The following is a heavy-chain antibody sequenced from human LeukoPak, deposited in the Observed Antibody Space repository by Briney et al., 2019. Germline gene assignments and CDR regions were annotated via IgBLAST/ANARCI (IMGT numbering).Heavy chain of an antibody. V-gene: IGHV3-30-3*01. D-gene: IGHD2-15*01. CDR1: GFTFGSYA. J-gene: IGHJ4*02. CDR2: ISYDGSNK. Sequence: GGSLRLSCAASGFTFGSYAMHWVRQAPGKGLEWVAVISYDGSNKYYADSVKGRFTISRDNPKNTLYLQMNSLRAEDTAVYYCARDSYQYCSGGSCYSFDYWGQGTLVTVSS. CDR3: ARDSYQYCSGGSCYSFDY.